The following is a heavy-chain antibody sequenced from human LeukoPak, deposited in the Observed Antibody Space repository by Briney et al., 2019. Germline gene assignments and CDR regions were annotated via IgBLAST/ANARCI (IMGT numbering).Heavy chain of an antibody. CDR1: GYTFTGYY. V-gene: IGHV1-2*02. D-gene: IGHD3-9*01. Sequence: ASVKVSCKASGYTFTGYYMPWVRQAPGQGLEWMGWINPNSGGTNYAQKFQGRVTMTRDTSISTAYMELSRLRSDATAVYYCARDREGYYDILTGYYGVGAFDIWGQGTMVTVSS. CDR2: INPNSGGT. J-gene: IGHJ3*02. CDR3: ARDREGYYDILTGYYGVGAFDI.